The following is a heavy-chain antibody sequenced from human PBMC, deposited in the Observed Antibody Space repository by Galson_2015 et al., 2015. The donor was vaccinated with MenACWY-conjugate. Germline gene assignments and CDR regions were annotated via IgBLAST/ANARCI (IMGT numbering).Heavy chain of an antibody. CDR1: GGTFNSYS. CDR2: IVTHFGTP. V-gene: IGHV1-69*06. Sequence: SVKVSCKASGGTFNSYSISWLRQAPGKGPGWMGGIVTHFGTPETSQRFQGRVTMTADKSTSTAYMELSSLRSEDTAVYYCARDMGSVGDVWGQGTTVTVSS. D-gene: IGHD1-26*01. CDR3: ARDMGSVGDV. J-gene: IGHJ6*02.